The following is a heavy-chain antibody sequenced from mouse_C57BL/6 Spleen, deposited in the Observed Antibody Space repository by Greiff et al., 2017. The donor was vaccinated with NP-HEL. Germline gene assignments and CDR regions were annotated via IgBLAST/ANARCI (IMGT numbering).Heavy chain of an antibody. Sequence: VHVKQSGPELVKPGASVKISCKASGYSFTDYNMNWVKQSNGKSLEWIGVINPNYGTTSYNQKFKGKATLTVDQSSSTAYMQLNSLTSEDSAVYYCARPLYYYGSSPFAYWGQGTLVTVSA. J-gene: IGHJ3*01. CDR1: GYSFTDYN. D-gene: IGHD1-1*01. CDR2: INPNYGTT. CDR3: ARPLYYYGSSPFAY. V-gene: IGHV1-39*01.